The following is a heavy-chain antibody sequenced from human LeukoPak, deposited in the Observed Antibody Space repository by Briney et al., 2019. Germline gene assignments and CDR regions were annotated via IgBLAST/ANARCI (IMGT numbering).Heavy chain of an antibody. CDR2: ISWGGTNI. Sequence: GGSLRLSCATSGFTFNDYAMRWVRQASGKGLEWDALISWGGTNIFYADFVKSRFVITRDNDKDSLYLQMNSLTVEDAGLYYCTKVDFAYDSSGFMSKWGQGTLVTVSS. CDR1: GFTFNDYA. J-gene: IGHJ4*02. V-gene: IGHV3-43D*04. D-gene: IGHD3-22*01. CDR3: TKVDFAYDSSGFMSK.